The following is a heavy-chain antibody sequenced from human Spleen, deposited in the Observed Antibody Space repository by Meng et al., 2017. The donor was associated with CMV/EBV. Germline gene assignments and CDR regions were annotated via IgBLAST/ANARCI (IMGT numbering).Heavy chain of an antibody. Sequence: LTCAGAGDSLRNGNGWGWVRQPPGRGLEWFGEILHSETTTYNPSLKSRVTISLDESKNEFSLKLTSVTAADTAVYYCARNGHYSLDYWSLGTLVTVSS. CDR1: GDSLRNGNG. J-gene: IGHJ4*02. CDR2: ILHSETT. V-gene: IGHV4-4*02. D-gene: IGHD3-22*01. CDR3: ARNGHYSLDY.